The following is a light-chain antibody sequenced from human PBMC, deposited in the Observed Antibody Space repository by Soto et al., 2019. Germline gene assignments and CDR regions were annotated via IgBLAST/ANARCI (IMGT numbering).Light chain of an antibody. Sequence: AIQLTQSPSSLSASVGDRVTITCRASQDIRGALAWYQQKPGKATKLLIYDVSSLESGVPSRFSGSGSGTDFTLTISSLQPEDFATYYCQQFNTYPITFGQGTRLEIK. CDR1: QDIRGA. CDR3: QQFNTYPIT. J-gene: IGKJ5*01. CDR2: DVS. V-gene: IGKV1-13*02.